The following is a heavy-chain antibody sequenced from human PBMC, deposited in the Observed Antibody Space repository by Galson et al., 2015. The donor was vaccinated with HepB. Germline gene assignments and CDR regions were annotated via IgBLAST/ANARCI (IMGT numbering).Heavy chain of an antibody. CDR2: ISGGGGST. CDR1: GFAFSSCG. Sequence: SLRLSCAASGFAFSSCGMSWVRQAPGKGLEWVSTISGGGGSTYYGDSVKDRFTMSRDNSKNMVYLQMYSLRVDDTAVYYCVKRPDYGGTWFDPWGQGTLITVSS. D-gene: IGHD4-23*01. V-gene: IGHV3-23*01. CDR3: VKRPDYGGTWFDP. J-gene: IGHJ5*02.